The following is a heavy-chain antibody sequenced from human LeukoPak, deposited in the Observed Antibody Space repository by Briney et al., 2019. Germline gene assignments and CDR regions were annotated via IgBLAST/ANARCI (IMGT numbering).Heavy chain of an antibody. J-gene: IGHJ4*02. CDR1: GGSFSGYY. CDR3: ARGGGVVVVPAASFDY. Sequence: SETLSLTCAVYGGSFSGYYWSWIRQPPGKGTEWIGEINHSGSTNSNPSLKSRVTISVDTSKNQFSLKLSSVTAADTAVYYCARGGGVVVVPAASFDYWGQGTLVTVSS. V-gene: IGHV4-34*01. D-gene: IGHD2-2*01. CDR2: INHSGST.